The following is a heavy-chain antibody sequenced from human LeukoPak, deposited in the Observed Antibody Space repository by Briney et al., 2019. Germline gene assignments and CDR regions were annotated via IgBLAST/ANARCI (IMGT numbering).Heavy chain of an antibody. CDR3: AKERTYDSSGYGLDY. Sequence: GGSLRLSCAPSGFTFSSYGMHWVRQAPGKGLEWVAVIWYGGSNKYYADSVKGRFTISRDNSKNTLYLQMNSLRAEDTAVYYCAKERTYDSSGYGLDYWGQGTLVTVSS. J-gene: IGHJ4*02. CDR1: GFTFSSYG. D-gene: IGHD3-22*01. CDR2: IWYGGSNK. V-gene: IGHV3-30*02.